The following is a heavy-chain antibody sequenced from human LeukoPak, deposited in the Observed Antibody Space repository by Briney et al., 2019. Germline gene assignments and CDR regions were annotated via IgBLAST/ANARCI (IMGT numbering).Heavy chain of an antibody. V-gene: IGHV1-18*01. Sequence: ASVKVSCKASGYTFTSYGISWVRQAPGRGLEWMGWISAYNGNTNYAQKLQGRVTMTTDTSTSTAYMELRSLRSDDTAAYYCASRAAIDDAFDIWGQGTMVTVSS. CDR3: ASRAAIDDAFDI. CDR1: GYTFTSYG. CDR2: ISAYNGNT. J-gene: IGHJ3*02. D-gene: IGHD2-15*01.